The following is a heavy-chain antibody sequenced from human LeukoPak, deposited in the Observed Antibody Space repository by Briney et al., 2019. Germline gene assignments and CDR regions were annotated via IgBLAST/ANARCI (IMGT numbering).Heavy chain of an antibody. V-gene: IGHV3-23*01. D-gene: IGHD6-19*01. CDR3: AKDSGYSSGWYSKDEYYFDY. J-gene: IGHJ4*02. Sequence: GGSLRLSCAASGFTFSSYAMSWVRQAPGKGLEWVSAISGSGGSTYYADSVKGRFTISRDNSKNTLYLQMNSLRAEDTAVYYCAKDSGYSSGWYSKDEYYFDYWGQGTLVTVSS. CDR2: ISGSGGST. CDR1: GFTFSSYA.